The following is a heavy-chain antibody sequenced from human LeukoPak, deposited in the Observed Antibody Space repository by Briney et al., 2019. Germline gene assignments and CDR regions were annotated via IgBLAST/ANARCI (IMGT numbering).Heavy chain of an antibody. CDR1: GFTFSSYW. V-gene: IGHV3-74*01. CDR3: ARGGSYSWDGLDY. Sequence: GGSLRLSCAASGFTFSSYWMHWVRQAPGKGLVWVSRLNSDGSTTSYADSVKSRFTISRDNAKNTLYLQMNSLRAEDTAVYYGARGGSYSWDGLDYWGQGTLVTVSS. J-gene: IGHJ4*02. CDR2: LNSDGSTT. D-gene: IGHD1-26*01.